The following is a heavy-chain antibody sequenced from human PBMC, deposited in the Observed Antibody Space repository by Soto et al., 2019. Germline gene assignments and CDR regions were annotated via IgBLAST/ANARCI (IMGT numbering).Heavy chain of an antibody. J-gene: IGHJ4*02. CDR2: ISGSGGST. CDR3: AKGMSRAVAGGYFDY. D-gene: IGHD6-19*01. Sequence: GGSLRLSCAASGFTFSSYAMSWVRQAPGKGLEWVSAISGSGGSTYYADSVKGRFTISRDNSKNTLYLQMNSLRAEDTAVYYCAKGMSRAVAGGYFDYWGQGTLVTVSS. V-gene: IGHV3-23*01. CDR1: GFTFSSYA.